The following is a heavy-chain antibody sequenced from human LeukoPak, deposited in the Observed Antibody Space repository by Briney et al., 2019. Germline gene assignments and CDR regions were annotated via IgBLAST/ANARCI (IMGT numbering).Heavy chain of an antibody. D-gene: IGHD3-22*01. J-gene: IGHJ4*02. V-gene: IGHV1-46*01. CDR3: ARAYYESSAYRHAVYFDY. CDR2: INPSDDST. Sequence: ASVKVSYKASGYSFTSYGITWVRQAPGQGLEWMGIINPSDDSTRYAQKFQGRVTMTKDTSTNTVYMHLSSLSSDDTAVYYCARAYYESSAYRHAVYFDYWGQGTLVTVSS. CDR1: GYSFTSYG.